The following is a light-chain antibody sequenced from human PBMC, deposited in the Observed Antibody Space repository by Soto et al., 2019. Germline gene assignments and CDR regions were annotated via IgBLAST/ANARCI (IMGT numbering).Light chain of an antibody. Sequence: QSALTQPPSVSGAPGQTVTISCTGSSSNIGARYEVHWYQQLPGTAPKLLIYEDIKRPSGVPDRFSGSKSGASASLAITGLLSEDEAEYYCQSYDSSLSAVVFGGGTKVTVL. CDR2: EDI. V-gene: IGLV1-40*01. CDR3: QSYDSSLSAVV. J-gene: IGLJ2*01. CDR1: SSNIGARYE.